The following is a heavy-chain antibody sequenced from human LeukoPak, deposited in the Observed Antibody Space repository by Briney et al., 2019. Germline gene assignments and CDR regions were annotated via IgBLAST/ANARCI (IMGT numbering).Heavy chain of an antibody. V-gene: IGHV4-30-4*01. CDR2: IYYSGST. CDR3: ARVRRLYDYVWGSYLGDAFDI. J-gene: IGHJ3*02. CDR1: GGSISSGDYY. D-gene: IGHD3-16*01. Sequence: NPSQTLSLTCTVSGGSISSGDYYWSWIRQPPGKGLEGIGYIYYSGSTYYNPSLKSRVTISVDTSKNQFSLKLSSVTAADTAVYYCARVRRLYDYVWGSYLGDAFDIWGQGTMVTVSS.